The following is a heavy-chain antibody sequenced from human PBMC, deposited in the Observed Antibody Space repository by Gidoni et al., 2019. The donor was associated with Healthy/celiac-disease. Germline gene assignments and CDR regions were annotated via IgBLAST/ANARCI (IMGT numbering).Heavy chain of an antibody. D-gene: IGHD5-12*01. V-gene: IGHV1-69*01. CDR3: ARDHIEMATNKAYYGMDV. J-gene: IGHJ6*02. CDR1: GGTFSSYA. Sequence: QVQLVQSGAEVKQPGSSVKVSCKASGGTFSSYAISWVRQAPGQGLEWMEGIIPIFGTANYAQKFQGRVTITADESTSTAYMELSSLRSEDTAVYYCARDHIEMATNKAYYGMDVWGQGTTVTVSS. CDR2: IIPIFGTA.